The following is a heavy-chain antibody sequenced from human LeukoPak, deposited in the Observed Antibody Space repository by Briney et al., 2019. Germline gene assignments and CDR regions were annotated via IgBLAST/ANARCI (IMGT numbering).Heavy chain of an antibody. CDR1: GGSISSYY. CDR3: ARAVDFWSGYYNWFDP. CDR2: VYNSGSP. V-gene: IGHV4-59*12. D-gene: IGHD3-3*01. Sequence: SETLSPTCTVSGGSISSYYWSWIRQPPGKGLEWIGYVYNSGSPNYNPSLKSRVTMSVDTSKNQFSLKLSSVTAADTAVYYCARAVDFWSGYYNWFDPWGQGTLVTVSS. J-gene: IGHJ5*02.